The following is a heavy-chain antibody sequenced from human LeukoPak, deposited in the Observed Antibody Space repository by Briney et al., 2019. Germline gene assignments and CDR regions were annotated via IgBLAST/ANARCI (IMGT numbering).Heavy chain of an antibody. J-gene: IGHJ3*02. CDR1: GFTFGDYA. CDR3: TSPAYYYDSSGYPNDAFDI. Sequence: VQPGRSLRLSCTASGFTFGDYAMSWFRQAPGKGLEWVGPIRSKAYGGTTEYAASVKGRFTISRDDSKSIAYLQMNSLKTEDTAVYYCTSPAYYYDSSGYPNDAFDIWGQGTMVTVSS. V-gene: IGHV3-49*03. CDR2: IRSKAYGGTT. D-gene: IGHD3-22*01.